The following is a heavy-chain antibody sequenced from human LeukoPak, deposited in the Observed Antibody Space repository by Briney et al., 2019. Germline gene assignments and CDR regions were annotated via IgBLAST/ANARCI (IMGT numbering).Heavy chain of an antibody. CDR3: ARVWHYYDSSGYRDWFDP. V-gene: IGHV4-31*03. Sequence: SETLSLTCTVSGGXISSGGYYWSWIRQHPGKGLEWIGYIYYSGSTYYNPSLKSRVTISVDTSKNQFSLKLSSVTAADTAVYYCARVWHYYDSSGYRDWFDPWGQGILVTVSS. CDR1: GGXISSGGYY. D-gene: IGHD3-22*01. CDR2: IYYSGST. J-gene: IGHJ5*02.